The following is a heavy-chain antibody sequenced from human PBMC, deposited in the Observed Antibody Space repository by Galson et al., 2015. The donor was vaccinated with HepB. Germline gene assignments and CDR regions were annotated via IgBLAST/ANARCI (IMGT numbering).Heavy chain of an antibody. V-gene: IGHV4-30-4*01. Sequence: LSLTCTVSGGSISSGDYYWSWIRQPPGKGLEWIGYIYYSGSTYYNPSLKSRVTISVDTSKNQFSLKLSSVTAADTAVYYCAREWSGLAAPYNWFDPWGQGTLVTVSS. J-gene: IGHJ5*02. CDR2: IYYSGST. D-gene: IGHD3-3*01. CDR1: GGSISSGDYY. CDR3: AREWSGLAAPYNWFDP.